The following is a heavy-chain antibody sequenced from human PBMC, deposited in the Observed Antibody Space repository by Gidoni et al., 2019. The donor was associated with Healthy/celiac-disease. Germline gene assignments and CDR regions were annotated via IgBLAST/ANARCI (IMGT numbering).Heavy chain of an antibody. D-gene: IGHD3-10*01. Sequence: EVQLLESGGGLVQPGGSLSLSCAASGFTFSSYAMSWVRQAPGKGLEWVSAISGSGGSTYYADSVKGRFTISRDNSKNTLYLQMNSLRAEDTAVYYCAKDRPDYYGSGSYYLAGDNFDYWGQGTLVTVSS. J-gene: IGHJ4*02. V-gene: IGHV3-23*01. CDR3: AKDRPDYYGSGSYYLAGDNFDY. CDR1: GFTFSSYA. CDR2: ISGSGGST.